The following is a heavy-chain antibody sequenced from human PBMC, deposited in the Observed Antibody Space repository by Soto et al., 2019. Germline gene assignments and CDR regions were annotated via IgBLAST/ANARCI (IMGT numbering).Heavy chain of an antibody. D-gene: IGHD3-10*01. CDR1: GASIITDNW. J-gene: IGHJ4*02. CDR3: ARASASSKLRGVVIN. V-gene: IGHV4-4*02. Sequence: QVQLQESGPRLVKPSGTLSLTCALSGASIITDNWWSWVRQPPGKEMEWIGEIYHSGNTNFNPSVKSRVTISVDTSKNQFSLTVSSVTAADMAIYYCARASASSKLRGVVINWGQGTLVTVSS. CDR2: IYHSGNT.